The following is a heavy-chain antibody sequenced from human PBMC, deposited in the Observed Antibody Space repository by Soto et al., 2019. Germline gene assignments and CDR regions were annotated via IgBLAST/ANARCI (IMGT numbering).Heavy chain of an antibody. CDR3: ARVYYYDSSGYPGY. CDR2: IYSGGST. D-gene: IGHD3-22*01. V-gene: IGHV3-53*02. Sequence: EVQLVETGGGLIQPGGSLRLSCAASGFTVSSNYMSWVRQAPGKGLEWVSVIYSGGSTYYADSVKGRFTIYRDNSKNTLYLQMNSLRAEDTAVYYCARVYYYDSSGYPGYWGQGTLVTVSS. J-gene: IGHJ4*02. CDR1: GFTVSSNY.